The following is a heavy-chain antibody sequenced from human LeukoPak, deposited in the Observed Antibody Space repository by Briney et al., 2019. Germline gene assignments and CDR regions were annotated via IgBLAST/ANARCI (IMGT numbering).Heavy chain of an antibody. CDR2: IYYSGST. J-gene: IGHJ4*02. D-gene: IGHD3-3*01. V-gene: IGHV4-31*03. CDR3: ARVPVSFRFYYFDY. Sequence: PSQTLSLTCTVSGGSISSGGYYWSWIRQHPGKGLGWIGYIYYSGSTYYNPSLKSRVTISVDTSKNQFSLKLSSVTAADTAVYYCARVPVSFRFYYFDYWGQGTLVTVSS. CDR1: GGSISSGGYY.